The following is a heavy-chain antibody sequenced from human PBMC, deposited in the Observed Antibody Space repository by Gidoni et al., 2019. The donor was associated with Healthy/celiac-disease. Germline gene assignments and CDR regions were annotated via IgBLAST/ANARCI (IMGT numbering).Heavy chain of an antibody. D-gene: IGHD3-22*01. CDR2: IKQDGSEK. Sequence: EVQLVASGGGLVQPGGSLRLSCAASGFTFSSNCMSWVRQAPGKGLEWVANIKQDGSEKYYVDSVKGRFTISRDNAKNSLYLQMNSLRAEDTAVYYCARILRYYDSSGYYYSYYFDYWGQGTLVTVSS. CDR3: ARILRYYDSSGYYYSYYFDY. CDR1: GFTFSSNC. V-gene: IGHV3-7*03. J-gene: IGHJ4*02.